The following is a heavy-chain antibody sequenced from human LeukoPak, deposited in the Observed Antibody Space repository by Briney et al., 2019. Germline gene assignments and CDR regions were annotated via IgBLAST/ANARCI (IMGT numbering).Heavy chain of an antibody. Sequence: SETLSLTCAVSGYSISSGYYWGWIRQPPGKGLEWIGSIYHSGSTYYNPSLKSRFTISVDTSKNQFSLKLSSVTAADTAVYYCASRFKMTTVTANYYFDYWGQGTLVTVPS. CDR2: IYHSGST. CDR3: ASRFKMTTVTANYYFDY. D-gene: IGHD4-17*01. J-gene: IGHJ4*02. V-gene: IGHV4-38-2*01. CDR1: GYSISSGYY.